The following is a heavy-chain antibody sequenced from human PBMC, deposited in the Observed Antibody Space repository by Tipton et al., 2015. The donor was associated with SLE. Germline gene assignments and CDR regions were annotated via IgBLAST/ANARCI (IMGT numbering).Heavy chain of an antibody. J-gene: IGHJ3*02. V-gene: IGHV4-61*08. CDR3: ARFAGHRDAFDI. CDR2: IYYSGST. CDR1: GGSISSGDYY. Sequence: TLSLTCTVSGGSISSGDYYWSWIRQPPGKGLEWIGYIYYSGSTNYNPSLKSRVTISVDTSKNQFSLKLSSVTAADTAVYYCARFAGHRDAFDIWGQGTMVTVSS.